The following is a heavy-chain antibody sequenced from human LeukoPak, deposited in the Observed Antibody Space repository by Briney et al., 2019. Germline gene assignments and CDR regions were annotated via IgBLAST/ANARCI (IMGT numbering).Heavy chain of an antibody. CDR3: ARDFYDILTGYHYYFDY. CDR1: GYTFTSYG. J-gene: IGHJ4*02. D-gene: IGHD3-9*01. V-gene: IGHV1-18*04. CDR2: ISAYNGNT. Sequence: GASVKVSCKASGYTFTSYGISWVRQAPGQGLEWMGWISAYNGNTNYAQKLQGKVTMTTDTSTSTAYMELSSLRSEDTAVYYCARDFYDILTGYHYYFDYWGQGTLVTVSS.